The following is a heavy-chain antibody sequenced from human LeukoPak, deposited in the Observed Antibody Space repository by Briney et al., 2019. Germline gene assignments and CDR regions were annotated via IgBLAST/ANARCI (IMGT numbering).Heavy chain of an antibody. V-gene: IGHV3-33*01. CDR3: ARDKGEWAYGDFRRYYYYGMDV. CDR1: GFTFSSYG. CDR2: IWYDGSNK. J-gene: IGHJ6*02. Sequence: QPGGSLRLSCAASGFTFSSYGMHWVRQAPGKGLEWVAVIWYDGSNKYYADSVKGRFTISRDNSKNTLYLQMNSLRAEDTAVYYCARDKGEWAYGDFRRYYYYGMDVWGQGTTVTVSS. D-gene: IGHD4-17*01.